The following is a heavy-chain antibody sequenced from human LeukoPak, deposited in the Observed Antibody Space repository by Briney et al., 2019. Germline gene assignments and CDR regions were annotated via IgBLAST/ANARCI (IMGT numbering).Heavy chain of an antibody. CDR3: ARDRGGSYSAIDY. V-gene: IGHV3-48*04. Sequence: GGSLRLSCAASGFTFRSYSMNWVRQAPGKGLEWVSFISSSSSTIYYADSVKGRFTISRDNAKNSLYLQMNSLRAEDTAAYYCARDRGGSYSAIDYWGQGTLVTVSS. J-gene: IGHJ4*02. CDR2: ISSSSSTI. D-gene: IGHD1-26*01. CDR1: GFTFRSYS.